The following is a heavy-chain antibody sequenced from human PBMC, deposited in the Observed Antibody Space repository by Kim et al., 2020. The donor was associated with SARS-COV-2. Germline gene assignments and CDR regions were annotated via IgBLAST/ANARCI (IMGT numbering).Heavy chain of an antibody. V-gene: IGHV3-21*01. D-gene: IGHD6-19*01. CDR3: ANTDCSGWYCDYYYGMDV. Sequence: GGSLRLSCAASGFTFSSYSMNWVRQAPGKGLEWVSSISSSSSYIYYADSVKGRFTISRDNAKNSLYLQMNSLRAEDTAVYYCANTDCSGWYCDYYYGMDVWGQGTTVTVSS. J-gene: IGHJ6*02. CDR2: ISSSSSYI. CDR1: GFTFSSYS.